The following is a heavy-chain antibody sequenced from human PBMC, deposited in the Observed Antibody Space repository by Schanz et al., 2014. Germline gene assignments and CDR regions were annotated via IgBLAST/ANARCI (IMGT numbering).Heavy chain of an antibody. D-gene: IGHD1-1*01. V-gene: IGHV3-9*01. Sequence: EVQLVESGGGLVQPGRSLRLSCAASGFPFNEYGMLWVRQAPGKGLEWVSLIYKSGSAFYADSVKGRLTISRDNSKNTVYLEMNRLRTEDTALYYCARDSAGTTFGVLDSWGQGTLVTVSS. CDR2: LIYKSGSA. CDR1: GFPFNEYG. CDR3: ARDSAGTTFGVLDS. J-gene: IGHJ4*02.